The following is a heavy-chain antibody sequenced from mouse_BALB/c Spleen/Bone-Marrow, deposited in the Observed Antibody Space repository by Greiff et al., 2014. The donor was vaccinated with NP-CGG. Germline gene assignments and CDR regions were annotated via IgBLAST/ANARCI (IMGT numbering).Heavy chain of an antibody. Sequence: VQLQQSGPELVKPGASMKISCKASGYSFTDYTMNWVKQSHGKNLEWIGLINPYNGGTDYSQKFKGKATLTVDKSSSTAYMELLSLTSEDSAVYYCARGATIITTGDAMDYWGQGTSVTVSS. J-gene: IGHJ4*01. CDR2: INPYNGGT. V-gene: IGHV1-18*01. D-gene: IGHD2-4*01. CDR1: GYSFTDYT. CDR3: ARGATIITTGDAMDY.